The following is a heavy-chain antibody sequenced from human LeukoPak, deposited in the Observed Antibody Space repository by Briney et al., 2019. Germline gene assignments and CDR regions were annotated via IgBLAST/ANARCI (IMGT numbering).Heavy chain of an antibody. D-gene: IGHD1-14*01. J-gene: IGHJ6*03. CDR3: ARGGSGIICMDV. CDR2: IIPIFGTA. Sequence: SVKVSCKASGGTFSSYAISWVRQAPGQGLEWMGGIIPIFGTANYAQKFQGRVTITADESTSTAYMELSSLRSEDTAVYYCARGGSGIICMDVWGKGTRSPSP. V-gene: IGHV1-69*13. CDR1: GGTFSSYA.